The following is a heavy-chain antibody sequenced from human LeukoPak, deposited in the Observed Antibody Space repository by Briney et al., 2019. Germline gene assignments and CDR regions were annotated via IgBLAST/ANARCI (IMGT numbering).Heavy chain of an antibody. CDR3: ARETNNYYYYYYMDV. J-gene: IGHJ6*03. CDR1: GGSISSYY. V-gene: IGHV4-4*07. D-gene: IGHD1-1*01. CDR2: IYTSGST. Sequence: SETLSLTCTVSGGSISSYYWSWILQPAGKGLEWIGRIYTSGSTNYNPSLKSRVTMSVDTSKNQFSLKLSSVTAADTAVYYCARETNNYYYYYYMDVWGKGTTVTVSS.